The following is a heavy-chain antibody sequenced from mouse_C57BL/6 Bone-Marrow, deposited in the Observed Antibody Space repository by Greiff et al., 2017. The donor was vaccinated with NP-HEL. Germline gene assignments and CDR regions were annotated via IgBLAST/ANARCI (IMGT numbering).Heavy chain of an antibody. J-gene: IGHJ2*01. V-gene: IGHV1-54*01. CDR1: GYAFTNYL. CDR2: INPGSGGT. CDR3: AIWLRSFDY. D-gene: IGHD2-2*01. Sequence: VQLQQSGAELVRPGTSVKVSCKASGYAFTNYLIEWVKQRPGQGLEWIGVINPGSGGTNYNEKFKGKATLTADKSSSTAYMQLSSLTSEDSAVYFCAIWLRSFDYWGLGTTLTVSS.